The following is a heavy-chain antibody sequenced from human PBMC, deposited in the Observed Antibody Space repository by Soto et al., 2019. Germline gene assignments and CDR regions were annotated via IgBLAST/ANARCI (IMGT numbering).Heavy chain of an antibody. J-gene: IGHJ6*02. V-gene: IGHV5-51*01. CDR1: GYSFTSYW. D-gene: IGHD6-13*01. Sequence: GASLKISCNGSGYSFTSYWIGWVRQMPGKGLEWMGIIYPGDSDTRYSPSFQGQVTISADKSISTAYLQWSSLKASDTAMYYCAREIAAAGIYYYGMDVWGHATKVTVYS. CDR2: IYPGDSDT. CDR3: AREIAAAGIYYYGMDV.